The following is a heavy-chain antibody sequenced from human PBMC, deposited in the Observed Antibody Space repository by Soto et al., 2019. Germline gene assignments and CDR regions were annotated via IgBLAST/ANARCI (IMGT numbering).Heavy chain of an antibody. D-gene: IGHD3-22*01. Sequence: GASVKVSCKVSGYTLTELSMHWVRQALGKGLEWMGGFDPEDGETIYAQKFQGRVTMTRNTSISTAYMELSSLRFEDTAVYYCARLPYDSSGVDFDYWGQGALVTV. J-gene: IGHJ4*02. CDR2: FDPEDGET. V-gene: IGHV1-24*01. CDR1: GYTLTELS. CDR3: ARLPYDSSGVDFDY.